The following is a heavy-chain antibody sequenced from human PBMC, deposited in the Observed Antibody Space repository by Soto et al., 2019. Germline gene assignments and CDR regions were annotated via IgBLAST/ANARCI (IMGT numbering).Heavy chain of an antibody. CDR1: GFSLSTSGVG. V-gene: IGHV2-5*02. CDR3: AHSRPRFDWLYYYGMDV. CDR2: IYWDDDK. Sequence: QITLKESGPPLVKPTQTLTLTCTFSGFSLSTSGVGVGWIRQPPGKALEWLALIYWDDDKRYSPSLKSRLTITKDTSKNQVVLTMTNMDPVDTATYYCAHSRPRFDWLYYYGMDVWGQGTTVTVSS. J-gene: IGHJ6*02. D-gene: IGHD3-9*01.